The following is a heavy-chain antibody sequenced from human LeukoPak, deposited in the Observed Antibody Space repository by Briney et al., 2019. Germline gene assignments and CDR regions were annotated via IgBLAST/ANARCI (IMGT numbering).Heavy chain of an antibody. CDR3: ARVAYFYDTSGYSTKTFDY. Sequence: ASVKVSCKASGYTFTSYDINWVRQATGQGLEWMGWMNPNSGNTGYAQKFQGRVTMTRNTSISTAYMELSSLRSEDTAVYHCARVAYFYDTSGYSTKTFDYWGQGTLVTVSS. D-gene: IGHD3-22*01. V-gene: IGHV1-8*01. J-gene: IGHJ4*02. CDR1: GYTFTSYD. CDR2: MNPNSGNT.